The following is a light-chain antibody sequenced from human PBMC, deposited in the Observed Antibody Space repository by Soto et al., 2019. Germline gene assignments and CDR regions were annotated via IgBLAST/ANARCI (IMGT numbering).Light chain of an antibody. Sequence: QSALTQPASVSGSPGQSITTSCTGTSSDVGSCSHVSWYQQHPGKAPKLIIHEDTKRPSGVSDRFSGSRSGNTASLTVSGLQAEDEADYYCCLCGGMVFGGGTKLTVL. CDR3: CLCGGMV. J-gene: IGLJ2*01. V-gene: IGLV2-23*01. CDR1: SSDVGSCSH. CDR2: EDT.